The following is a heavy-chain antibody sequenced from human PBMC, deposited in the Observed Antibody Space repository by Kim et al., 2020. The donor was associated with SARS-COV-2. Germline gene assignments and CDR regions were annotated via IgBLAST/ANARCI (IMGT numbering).Heavy chain of an antibody. Sequence: AASVKGRFTISRDDSKNTLQLQMNSLRAEDTAVYYCAKASSRGAYLTYFDYWGPGTLVTVSS. J-gene: IGHJ4*02. V-gene: IGHV3-23*01. CDR3: AKASSRGAYLTYFDY. D-gene: IGHD1-26*01.